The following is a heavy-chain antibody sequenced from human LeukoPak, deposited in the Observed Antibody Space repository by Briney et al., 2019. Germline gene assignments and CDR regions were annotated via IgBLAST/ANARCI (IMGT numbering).Heavy chain of an antibody. CDR1: GYTFTSYD. D-gene: IGHD4-17*01. Sequence: GASVKVSCKASGYTFTSYDINWVRQATGRGLEWMGWMNPNSGNTGYAQKFQGRVTMTRNTSISTAYMELSSLRSEDTAVYYCARRFSSGDYPNYYGMDVWGQGTTVTVSS. V-gene: IGHV1-8*01. CDR2: MNPNSGNT. CDR3: ARRFSSGDYPNYYGMDV. J-gene: IGHJ6*02.